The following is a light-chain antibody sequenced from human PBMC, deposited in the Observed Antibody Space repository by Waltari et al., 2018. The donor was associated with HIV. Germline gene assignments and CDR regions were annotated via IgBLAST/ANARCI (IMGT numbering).Light chain of an antibody. V-gene: IGKV2-28*01. CDR2: LGS. CDR1: QSLLHSNGYNY. J-gene: IGKJ1*01. Sequence: DIVMTQSPLSLPVTPGEPASISCRSSQSLLHSNGYNYLDWYLQRPGQPPQLLIYLGSTRAPGVPDRFGGSGSGTEFTLKISRVEAEDIGVYYCMQGLQNPRTFGLGTKVEIK. CDR3: MQGLQNPRT.